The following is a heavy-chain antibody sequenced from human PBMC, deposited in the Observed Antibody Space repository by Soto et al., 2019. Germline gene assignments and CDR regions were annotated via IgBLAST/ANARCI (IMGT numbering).Heavy chain of an antibody. Sequence: EVQLVESGGGLVQPEGSLRLSCTASGFSFHGYWMSWIRQAPGKGLQWVANINHDGTEKYYVDSVKGRFTISRDNARNSVFLQMNSLRAEDTAVYYCVRIRGPFDMWGQGTMVTVSS. J-gene: IGHJ3*02. V-gene: IGHV3-7*03. CDR1: GFSFHGYW. D-gene: IGHD3-16*01. CDR2: INHDGTEK. CDR3: VRIRGPFDM.